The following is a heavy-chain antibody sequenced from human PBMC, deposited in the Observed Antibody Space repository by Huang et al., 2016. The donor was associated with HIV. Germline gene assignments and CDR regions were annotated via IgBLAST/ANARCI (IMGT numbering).Heavy chain of an antibody. J-gene: IGHJ3*02. D-gene: IGHD3-22*01. V-gene: IGHV4-39*01. Sequence: QLHLQESGPGLVKPSQTLSLSCTVPGGSISTSSHYWGWIRQPQGKGLEWIGSWYYSGSTYYNPSLKSRVTISADTSMNQFSLRLTSVTAADTAVYYCVTQTYDLDSSGYSVNAFDIWGQGTMVTVSS. CDR2: WYYSGST. CDR3: VTQTYDLDSSGYSVNAFDI. CDR1: GGSISTSSHY.